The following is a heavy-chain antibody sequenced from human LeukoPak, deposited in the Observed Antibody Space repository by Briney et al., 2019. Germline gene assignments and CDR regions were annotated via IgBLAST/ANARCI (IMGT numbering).Heavy chain of an antibody. D-gene: IGHD2-15*01. V-gene: IGHV3-23*01. CDR3: AKGGYCSGGSCEPHAFDI. J-gene: IGHJ3*02. CDR2: ISGSGGST. CDR1: GGSISSYY. Sequence: ETLSLTCTVSGGSISSYYWSWVRQAPGKGLEWVSAISGSGGSTYYADSVKGRFTISRDNSKNTLYLQMNSLRAEDTAVYYCAKGGYCSGGSCEPHAFDIWGQGTMVTVSS.